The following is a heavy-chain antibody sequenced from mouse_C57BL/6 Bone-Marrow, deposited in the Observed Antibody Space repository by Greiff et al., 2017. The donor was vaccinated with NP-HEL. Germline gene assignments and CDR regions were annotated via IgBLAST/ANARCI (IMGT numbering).Heavy chain of an antibody. D-gene: IGHD1-1*01. CDR2: INPYNGGT. CDR3: ARGITTVVARLDY. V-gene: IGHV1-19*01. Sequence: VQLQQSGPVLVKPGASVTMSCKASGYTFTDYYMNWVKQSHGKSLEWIGVINPYNGGTSYNQKIKGKATLTVDTSSSTAYMELNSLTTEDSAVYYCARGITTVVARLDYWGQGTTLTVAS. J-gene: IGHJ2*01. CDR1: GYTFTDYY.